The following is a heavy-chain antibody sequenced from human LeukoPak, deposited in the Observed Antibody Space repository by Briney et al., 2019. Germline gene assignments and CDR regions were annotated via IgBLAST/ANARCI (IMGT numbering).Heavy chain of an antibody. Sequence: SETLSLTCTVSGGSISSSAYYWGWIRQPPGKGLEWIGYIYYSGSTNYNPSLKSRVTISVDTSKNQFSLKLSSVTAADTAVYYCARGRYYCSGGSCYSGAFDIWGQGTMVTVSS. J-gene: IGHJ3*02. CDR3: ARGRYYCSGGSCYSGAFDI. V-gene: IGHV4-61*05. D-gene: IGHD2-15*01. CDR1: GGSISSSAYY. CDR2: IYYSGST.